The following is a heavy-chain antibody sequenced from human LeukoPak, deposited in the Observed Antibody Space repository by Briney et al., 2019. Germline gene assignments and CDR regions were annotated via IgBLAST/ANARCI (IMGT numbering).Heavy chain of an antibody. J-gene: IGHJ5*02. CDR3: ARGSEQLVTWFDP. V-gene: IGHV4-34*01. CDR2: INHSGST. D-gene: IGHD6-6*01. Sequence: SETLSLTCAVYGGSFSGYYWSWIRQPPGKGLEWIGEINHSGSTNYNPSLKSRLTISVDTSKNQFSLKLTSVTAADTAVYYCARGSEQLVTWFDPWGQGTLVTVSS. CDR1: GGSFSGYY.